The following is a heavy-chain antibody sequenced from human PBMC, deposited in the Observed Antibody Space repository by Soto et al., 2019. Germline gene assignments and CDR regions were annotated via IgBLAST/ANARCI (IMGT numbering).Heavy chain of an antibody. CDR3: ARSPLIAAAGPKAFDI. Sequence: PGGSLRLSCAASGFTFSSYAMHWVRQAPGKGLEWVAVISYDGSNKYYADSVKGRFTISRDNSKNTLYLQMNSLRAEDTAVYYCARSPLIAAAGPKAFDIWGQGTMVTVSS. J-gene: IGHJ3*02. CDR2: ISYDGSNK. CDR1: GFTFSSYA. V-gene: IGHV3-30-3*01. D-gene: IGHD6-13*01.